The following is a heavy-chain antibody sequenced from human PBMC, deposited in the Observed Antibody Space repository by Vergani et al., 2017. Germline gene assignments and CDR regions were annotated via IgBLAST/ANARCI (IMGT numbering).Heavy chain of an antibody. D-gene: IGHD2-2*01. V-gene: IGHV4-61*02. CDR1: GCSISSGSYY. CDR3: ARGVNLMVVPAASQPINYYYYMDV. CDR2: IYTSGST. Sequence: QVQLQESGPGLVKPSQTLSLTCTVSGCSISSGSYYWSWIRQPAGKGLEWIGRIYTSGSTNYNPSLKSRVTMSVDTSKNQFSLKLSSVTAADTAVYYCARGVNLMVVPAASQPINYYYYMDVWGKGTTVTVSS. J-gene: IGHJ6*03.